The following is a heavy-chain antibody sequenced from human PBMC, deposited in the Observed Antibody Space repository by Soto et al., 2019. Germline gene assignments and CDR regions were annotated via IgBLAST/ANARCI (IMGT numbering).Heavy chain of an antibody. V-gene: IGHV1-2*04. D-gene: IGHD6-13*01. J-gene: IGHJ6*02. CDR2: INPNSGGT. Sequence: ASVKVSCKASGYSFTGYYIHWVRQAPRQGLEWLGWINPNSGGTNYAQKFQGWVTMTRDTSISTAYMELSRLRSDDTTVYYCARSAADPGYGMDVWGQGTTVTVSS. CDR1: GYSFTGYY. CDR3: ARSAADPGYGMDV.